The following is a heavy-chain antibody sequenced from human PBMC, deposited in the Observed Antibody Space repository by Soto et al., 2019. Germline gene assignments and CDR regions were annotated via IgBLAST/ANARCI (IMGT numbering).Heavy chain of an antibody. Sequence: TSETLSLTCTVSGGSISSYYWSWIRQPPGKGLEWIGYIYYSGSTNYNPSLKSRVTISVDTSKNQFSLKLSSVTAADTAVYYCARDRRIAARHRWDYYYGMDVWGQGTTVTVSS. CDR2: IYYSGST. CDR3: ARDRRIAARHRWDYYYGMDV. V-gene: IGHV4-59*01. D-gene: IGHD6-6*01. J-gene: IGHJ6*02. CDR1: GGSISSYY.